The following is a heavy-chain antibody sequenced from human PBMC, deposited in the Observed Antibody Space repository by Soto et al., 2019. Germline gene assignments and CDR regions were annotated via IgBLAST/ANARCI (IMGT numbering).Heavy chain of an antibody. D-gene: IGHD5-18*01. V-gene: IGHV1-69*13. CDR1: GGTFSSYA. CDR3: ARVQYPDKDTAMVRRYYYYYYGMDV. CDR2: IIPIFGTA. J-gene: IGHJ6*02. Sequence: SVKVSCKASGGTFSSYAISWVREAPGQGLEWMGGIIPIFGTANYAQKFQGRVTILADECTSTAYMELSSLRSEDTAVYYCARVQYPDKDTAMVRRYYYYYYGMDVLGQGTTVTVSS.